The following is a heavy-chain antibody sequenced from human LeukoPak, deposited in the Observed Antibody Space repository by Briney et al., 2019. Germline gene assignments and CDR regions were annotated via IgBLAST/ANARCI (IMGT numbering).Heavy chain of an antibody. CDR3: ARDEALGY. CDR2: ISSGSSYI. V-gene: IGHV3-21*01. D-gene: IGHD3-16*01. CDR1: GFTFSTYV. J-gene: IGHJ4*02. Sequence: GGSLRLSCSVSGFTFSTYVVHWVRQAPGKALEWVSSISSGSSYIYYADSVKGRFTISRDNAKNSLYLQMNSLRAEDTAVYYCARDEALGYWGQGTLVTVSS.